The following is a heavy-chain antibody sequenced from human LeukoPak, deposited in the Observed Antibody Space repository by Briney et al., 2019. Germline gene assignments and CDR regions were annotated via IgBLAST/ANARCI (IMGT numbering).Heavy chain of an antibody. V-gene: IGHV5-51*01. D-gene: IGHD6-19*01. J-gene: IGHJ5*02. Sequence: PGESLKISCKGSGYSFTSYWIGWARQMPGKGLEWMGIIYPGDSDTRYSPSFQGQVTISSDKSISTAYLQWSSLKASDTAMYYCARLIAVAGTGWFDPWGQGTLVTVSS. CDR2: IYPGDSDT. CDR1: GYSFTSYW. CDR3: ARLIAVAGTGWFDP.